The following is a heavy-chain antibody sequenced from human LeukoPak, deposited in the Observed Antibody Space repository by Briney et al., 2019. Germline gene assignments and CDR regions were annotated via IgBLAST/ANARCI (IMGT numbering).Heavy chain of an antibody. CDR2: INHSGYT. D-gene: IGHD2-21*02. CDR3: TRMTAGHDY. CDR1: GVSFDDYY. V-gene: IGHV4-34*01. J-gene: IGHJ4*02. Sequence: PSETLSLTCAASGVSFDDYYWSWVRQTPGKGLEWIEEINHSGYTNDSPSLKSRVTHSIDTSRKQFSLNLRSVTVADTGIYYCTRMTAGHDYWGQGTLVTVSS.